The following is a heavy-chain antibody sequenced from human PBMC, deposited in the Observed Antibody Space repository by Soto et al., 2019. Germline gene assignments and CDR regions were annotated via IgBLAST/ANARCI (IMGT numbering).Heavy chain of an antibody. CDR1: GGSISSYY. Sequence: SETLSLTCTVSGGSISSYYWSWIRQPPGKGLEWIGNIYYSGSTNYNPSLKSRVTISVDTSKNQFSLKLSSVTAADTAVYYCASHPLGVDCSGGSCYRVYSFDPWGQGTLVTVSS. CDR2: IYYSGST. D-gene: IGHD2-15*01. J-gene: IGHJ5*02. CDR3: ASHPLGVDCSGGSCYRVYSFDP. V-gene: IGHV4-59*08.